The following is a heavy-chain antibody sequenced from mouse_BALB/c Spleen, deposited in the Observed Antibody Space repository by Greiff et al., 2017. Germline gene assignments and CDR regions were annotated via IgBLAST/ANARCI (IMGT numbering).Heavy chain of an antibody. CDR1: GFSLTSYG. J-gene: IGHJ4*01. Sequence: VQLVESGPGLVQPSQSLSITCTVSGFSLTSYGVHWVRQSPGKGLEWLGVIWSGGSTDYNAAFISRLSISKDNSKSQVFFKMNSLQANDTAIYYCARKYPYGNYAMDYWGQGTSVTVSS. CDR3: ARKYPYGNYAMDY. D-gene: IGHD2-1*01. V-gene: IGHV2-2*02. CDR2: IWSGGST.